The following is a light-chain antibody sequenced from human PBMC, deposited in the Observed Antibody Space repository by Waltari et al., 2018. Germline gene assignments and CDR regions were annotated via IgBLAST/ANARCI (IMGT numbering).Light chain of an antibody. CDR1: SSDGGGYNS. V-gene: IGLV2-8*01. Sequence: QSVLTQPPSAAGSPGQSVTISCTGSSSDGGGYNSVSWYQRHPVKAPKLMIYDVNKRPSGVPDRCSGSKSGKTAYLTVSGLQVDAEGDYYCGSYADTSTWVFGGGTSLTVL. CDR3: GSYADTSTWV. CDR2: DVN. J-gene: IGLJ3*02.